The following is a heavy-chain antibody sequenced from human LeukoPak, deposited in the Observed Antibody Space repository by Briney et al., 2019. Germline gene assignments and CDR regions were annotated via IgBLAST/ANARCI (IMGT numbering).Heavy chain of an antibody. CDR2: SGST. V-gene: IGHV4-30-2*05. Sequence: SGSTYYNPSLKSRVTISVDTSKNQFSLKLSSVTAADTAVYYCARENIVVVVAAYYYYGMDVWGQGTTVTVSS. D-gene: IGHD2-15*01. CDR3: ARENIVVVVAAYYYYGMDV. J-gene: IGHJ6*02.